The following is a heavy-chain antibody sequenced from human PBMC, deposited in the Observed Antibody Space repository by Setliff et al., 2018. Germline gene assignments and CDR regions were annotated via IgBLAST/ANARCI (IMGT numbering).Heavy chain of an antibody. CDR2: IYYTGVT. CDR1: GGSITNSNYY. V-gene: IGHV4-39*01. Sequence: ASETLSLTCFVSGGSITNSNYYWAWVRQPPEKGLEWIGSIYYTGVTYYTESLKSRLTMSVDSSKNQFYLQLTSVTAADAVTYYCAGIFCSMIECFGGFDNWGQGSPVTVSS. J-gene: IGHJ4*02. D-gene: IGHD2-2*01. CDR3: AGIFCSMIECFGGFDN.